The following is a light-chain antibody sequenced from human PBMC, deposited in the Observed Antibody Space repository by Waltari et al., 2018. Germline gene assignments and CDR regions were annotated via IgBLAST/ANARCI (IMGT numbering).Light chain of an antibody. Sequence: EVVMTQSPAILSVSPGQRATLFCRASRSVSDDLAWYQHTSGQPPRLLIYRAAYRATGVPDRCSGIGAGTDFTLTINSLQSEDFAVYYCQQYNNWLTFGGGTKVEV. CDR3: QQYNNWLT. CDR2: RAA. J-gene: IGKJ4*01. V-gene: IGKV3D-15*01. CDR1: RSVSDD.